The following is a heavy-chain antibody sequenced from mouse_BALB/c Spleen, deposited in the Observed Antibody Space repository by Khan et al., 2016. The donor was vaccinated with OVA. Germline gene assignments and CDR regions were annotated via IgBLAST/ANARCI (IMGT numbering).Heavy chain of an antibody. CDR2: IGPGSGST. V-gene: IGHV1S41*01. CDR3: ARSIYSGSILYAMDY. D-gene: IGHD1-1*01. J-gene: IGHJ4*01. CDR1: GYTFTSYW. Sequence: DLVKPGASVKLSCKASGYTFTSYWINWIKQRPGQGLEWIGRIGPGSGSTSYNEMFTGKATLTVDTTSSTAYIQLSSLSSEDSAVXFCARSIYSGSILYAMDYWGQGTSVTVSS.